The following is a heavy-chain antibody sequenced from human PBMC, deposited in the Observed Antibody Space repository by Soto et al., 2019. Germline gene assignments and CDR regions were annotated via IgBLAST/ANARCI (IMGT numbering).Heavy chain of an antibody. CDR3: ARSPPPFYRCSYQGGVFDI. D-gene: IGHD3-16*02. V-gene: IGHV1-69*06. Sequence: SVRLSCKASAGTFSSYAVSWVRQAPRQGLEWRGGIIRIFGTANYAPKFQGRGTITADKSTSTAYMELSSLRSEDTAVYYCARSPPPFYRCSYQGGVFDIPGQRTMDIV. CDR2: IIRIFGTA. CDR1: AGTFSSYA. J-gene: IGHJ3*02.